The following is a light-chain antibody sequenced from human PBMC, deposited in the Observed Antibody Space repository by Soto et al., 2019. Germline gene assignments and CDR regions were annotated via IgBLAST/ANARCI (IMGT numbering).Light chain of an antibody. V-gene: IGKV1-27*01. Sequence: DIQMTQSPSSLSASVGDRVTITCRASQGISNYLAWYQQKPGKVPKLLIYAATTLKSGVPSRFSGSGSGTDFTLNISSLQPEDVETYYCQNYNSAPKTFGQGTKVEIK. CDR1: QGISNY. CDR3: QNYNSAPKT. J-gene: IGKJ1*01. CDR2: AAT.